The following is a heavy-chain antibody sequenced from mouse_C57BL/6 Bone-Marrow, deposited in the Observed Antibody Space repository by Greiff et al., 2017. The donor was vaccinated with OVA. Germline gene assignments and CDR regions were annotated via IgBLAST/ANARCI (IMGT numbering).Heavy chain of an antibody. CDR2: ISDGGSYT. Sequence: EVKLVESGGGLVKPGGSLKLSCAASGFTFSSYAMSWVRQTPEKRLEWVATISDGGSYTYYPDNVKGRFTISRDNAKNNLYLQMSHLKSEDTAMYYCARRGYGSRRGTDYWGQGTTLTVSS. V-gene: IGHV5-4*03. J-gene: IGHJ2*01. D-gene: IGHD1-1*01. CDR3: ARRGYGSRRGTDY. CDR1: GFTFSSYA.